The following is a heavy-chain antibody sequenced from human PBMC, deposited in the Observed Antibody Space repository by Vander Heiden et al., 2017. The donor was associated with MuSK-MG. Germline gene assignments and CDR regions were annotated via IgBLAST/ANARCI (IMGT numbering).Heavy chain of an antibody. D-gene: IGHD2-15*01. CDR3: ARGYCSGGSCYHKDDAFDI. J-gene: IGHJ3*02. CDR1: GYTFTSYD. V-gene: IGHV1-8*01. Sequence: QVQLVQSGAEVKKPGASVTVSCKASGYTFTSYDINWVRQATGQGLEWMGWMNPNSGNTGYAQKFQGRVTMTRNTSISTAYMELSSLRSEDTAVYYCARGYCSGGSCYHKDDAFDIWGQGTMVTVSS. CDR2: MNPNSGNT.